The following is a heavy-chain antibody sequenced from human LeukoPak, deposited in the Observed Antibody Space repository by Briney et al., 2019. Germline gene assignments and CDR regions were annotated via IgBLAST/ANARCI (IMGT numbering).Heavy chain of an antibody. CDR2: ISSNGGST. D-gene: IGHD7-27*01. V-gene: IGHV3-64*02. CDR1: GFTFSSYA. Sequence: PGGSLRLSCAASGFTFSSYAMHWVRQAPGKGLEYISAISSNGGSTYYADSVKGRFTISRDNSKNTLYLQMNTLRAEDTAVYYCARDPGNWFDPWGQGTLVTVSS. CDR3: ARDPGNWFDP. J-gene: IGHJ5*02.